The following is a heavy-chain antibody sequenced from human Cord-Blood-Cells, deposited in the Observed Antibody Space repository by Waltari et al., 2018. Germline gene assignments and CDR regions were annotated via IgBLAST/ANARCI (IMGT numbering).Heavy chain of an antibody. CDR2: INHSGST. D-gene: IGHD3-3*01. J-gene: IGHJ5*02. CDR3: ARGPSGFWSGYYGSWWFDP. Sequence: QVQLQQWGAGLLKPSETLSLTCAVYGGSFRGYYCSWIRQPPGKGLVWIGEINHSGSTNYNQSLKIRVTISVDTSKNQFALKLSSVTAADTAVYYCARGPSGFWSGYYGSWWFDPWGQGTLVTVSS. V-gene: IGHV4-34*01. CDR1: GGSFRGYY.